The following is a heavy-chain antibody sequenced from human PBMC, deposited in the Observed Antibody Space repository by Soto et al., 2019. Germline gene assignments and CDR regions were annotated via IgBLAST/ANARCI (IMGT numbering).Heavy chain of an antibody. Sequence: QVQLVQSGAEVKKPGASVKLSCKSSEYSFTDYYIHWVRQAPGQGLEWMGLINPSGGSTSYAQKFQVKVTMTRYTSMSTVYMELISLRSDDTAVYYCATAAYSTSWYDFWGQGTLVTVSS. CDR2: INPSGGST. CDR3: ATAAYSTSWYDF. CDR1: EYSFTDYY. V-gene: IGHV1-46*01. D-gene: IGHD6-13*01. J-gene: IGHJ5*01.